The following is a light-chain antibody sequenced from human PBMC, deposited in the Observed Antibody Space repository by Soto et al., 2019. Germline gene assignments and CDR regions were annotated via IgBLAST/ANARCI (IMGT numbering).Light chain of an antibody. Sequence: DIQMTQSPSTLSGSVGDRVTITCRASQTISSWLAWYQQKPGKAPKLLIYDASTLESGVPSRFSGSGSGTEFTLIISGLQPDDYATYYCQQYTNTNNPWMFGQGTKVDI. CDR1: QTISSW. CDR2: DAS. CDR3: QQYTNTNNPWM. J-gene: IGKJ1*01. V-gene: IGKV1-5*01.